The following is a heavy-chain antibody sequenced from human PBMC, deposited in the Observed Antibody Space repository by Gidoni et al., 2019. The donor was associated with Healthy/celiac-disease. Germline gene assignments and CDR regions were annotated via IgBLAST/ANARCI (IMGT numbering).Heavy chain of an antibody. CDR3: ARDLFPTTVVTRDPGVY. D-gene: IGHD4-17*01. J-gene: IGHJ4*02. CDR1: GFTFSSYA. CDR2: ISYDGSNK. V-gene: IGHV3-30-3*01. Sequence: QVQLVESGGGVVQPARSLRLSCAASGFTFSSYAMHWVRQAPGKGLEWVAVISYDGSNKYYADSVKGRFSISRDNAKNTLYLQMNSLRAEDTAVYYCARDLFPTTVVTRDPGVYWGQGTLVTVSS.